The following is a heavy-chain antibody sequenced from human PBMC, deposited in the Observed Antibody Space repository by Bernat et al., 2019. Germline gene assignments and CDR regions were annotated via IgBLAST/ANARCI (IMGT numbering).Heavy chain of an antibody. CDR1: GFSLTTPGVG. CDR2: IYWDDDK. V-gene: IGHV2-5*02. Sequence: QITLKEFGPTLLKPTQTPTLTCTFSGFSLTTPGVGVGWIRQPPGKALEWLALIYWDDDKYYSPSLKRRLSITKDTSKNQVVLTVTNIDYLDTATYYCARRPVAVVGKPSPNWFDHWGQGTLVTVSS. J-gene: IGHJ5*02. CDR3: ARRPVAVVGKPSPNWFDH. D-gene: IGHD3-3*01.